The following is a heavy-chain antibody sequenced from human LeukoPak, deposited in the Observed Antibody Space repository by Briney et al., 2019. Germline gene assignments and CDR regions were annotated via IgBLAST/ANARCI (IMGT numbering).Heavy chain of an antibody. V-gene: IGHV1-2*02. J-gene: IGHJ5*02. D-gene: IGHD4-17*01. CDR2: TNPNSGGT. CDR1: GYTFIGYY. Sequence: ASVKVSCKASGYTFIGYYIHWVRQAPGQRLEYMGWTNPNSGGTSYAQQFQGRVTMTRDTSISTAYMELSRLRSDDTAVYYCARGGPTVTTSDSGWFDPWGQGTLVTVSS. CDR3: ARGGPTVTTSDSGWFDP.